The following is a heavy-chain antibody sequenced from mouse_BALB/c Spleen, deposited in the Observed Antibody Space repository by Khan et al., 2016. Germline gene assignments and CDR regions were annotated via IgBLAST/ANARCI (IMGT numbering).Heavy chain of an antibody. CDR2: ILPGSGST. J-gene: IGHJ3*01. CDR3: GGGYWFAY. Sequence: QVQLQQSGAELMKPGASVKISCKAPGYTFSSYWIEWVKQRPGHGLEWIGEILPGSGSTNYNEKFKGKATFTADTSSNTAYMQLSSLTSEDSAVYCCGGGYWFAYWGQGTLVTVSA. V-gene: IGHV1-9*01. CDR1: GYTFSSYW.